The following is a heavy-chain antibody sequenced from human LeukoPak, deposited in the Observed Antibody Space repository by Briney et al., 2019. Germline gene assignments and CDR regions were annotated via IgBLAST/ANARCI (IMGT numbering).Heavy chain of an antibody. CDR1: GFTFSSYW. V-gene: IGHV3-15*01. CDR3: TTDLAVY. J-gene: IGHJ4*02. Sequence: GGSLRLSCAASGFTFSSYWMSWVRQAPGKGLEWVGRIKSKADGGTTDYAAPVKGRFTISRDDSRNTLYLQINSLKTEDTAVYYCTTDLAVYWGQGTLVTVSS. D-gene: IGHD6-19*01. CDR2: IKSKADGGTT.